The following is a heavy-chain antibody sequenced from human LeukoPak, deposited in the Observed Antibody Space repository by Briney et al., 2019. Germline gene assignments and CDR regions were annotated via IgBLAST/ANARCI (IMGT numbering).Heavy chain of an antibody. V-gene: IGHV4-59*01. D-gene: IGHD3-10*01. CDR2: IYYSGST. CDR3: ARSYYGSGSYYSLDY. CDR1: GGSFNTYY. Sequence: PSETLSLTCTVSGGSFNTYYWSWIRQPPGKGLEWLGYIYYSGSTNYNPSLKSRVTISVDTSKNQFSLKLSSVTAADTAVYYCARSYYGSGSYYSLDYWGQGTLVTVSS. J-gene: IGHJ4*02.